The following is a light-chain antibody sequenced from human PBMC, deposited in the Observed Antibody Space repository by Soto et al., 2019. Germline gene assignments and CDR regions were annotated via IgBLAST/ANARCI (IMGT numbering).Light chain of an antibody. CDR1: SSNIGAGYD. Sequence: QSVLMQPPSLSGAPAKRVTISCTGSSSNIGAGYDVHWYQQLPGPAPKLLIYGNSNRPSGVPDRFSGSKSGTSASRDITGLQAEDEADYYCQSYDSSLSGYVFGTGTKVTVL. J-gene: IGLJ1*01. CDR3: QSYDSSLSGYV. V-gene: IGLV1-40*01. CDR2: GNS.